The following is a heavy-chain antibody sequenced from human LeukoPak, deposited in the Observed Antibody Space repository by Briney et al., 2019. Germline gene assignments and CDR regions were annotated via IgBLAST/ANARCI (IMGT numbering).Heavy chain of an antibody. J-gene: IGHJ4*02. V-gene: IGHV4-59*12. CDR2: IYYSGRT. D-gene: IGHD5-18*01. CDR3: ARGQKYRYGYTVTELGSGYFDY. CDR1: GVSISSYY. Sequence: SETLSLTCTVSGVSISSYYWSWIRQPPGKGLEWIGYIYYSGRTSYNPSLKSPVTISVDTSKNQFSLRLSSVTAADTAVYFCARGQKYRYGYTVTELGSGYFDYWGQGTLVTVSS.